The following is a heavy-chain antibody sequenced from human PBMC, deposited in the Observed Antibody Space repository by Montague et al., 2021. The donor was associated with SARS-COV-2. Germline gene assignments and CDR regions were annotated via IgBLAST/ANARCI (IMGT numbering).Heavy chain of an antibody. CDR2: INYTGST. CDR1: GGSTSNYY. CDR3: ARAQNICFIANCVNYFDL. D-gene: IGHD2-15*01. Sequence: SETLSLTCSVSGGSTSNYYWTWIRQSPGKGLQWIGYINYTGSTKFNPSLKSRVSMSLDTSKNHFSLRLSAVTAADTARYYCARAQNICFIANCVNYFDLWGLGALVTVSS. V-gene: IGHV4-59*01. J-gene: IGHJ4*02.